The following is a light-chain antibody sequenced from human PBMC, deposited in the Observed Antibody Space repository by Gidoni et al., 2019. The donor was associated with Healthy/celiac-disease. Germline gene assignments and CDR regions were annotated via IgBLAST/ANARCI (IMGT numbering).Light chain of an antibody. Sequence: SYELTQPPSMPASPGQTASITCSGDKLGDKYACWYQQKPGQSPVLVIYQDSKRPSGIPERFSGSNSGNTATLTISGTQAMDEADYYCQAWDSRHFVVFGGGTKLTVL. J-gene: IGLJ2*01. CDR3: QAWDSRHFVV. V-gene: IGLV3-1*01. CDR2: QDS. CDR1: KLGDKY.